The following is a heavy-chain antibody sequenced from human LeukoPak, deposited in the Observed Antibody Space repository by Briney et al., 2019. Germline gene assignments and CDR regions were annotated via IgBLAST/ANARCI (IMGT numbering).Heavy chain of an antibody. D-gene: IGHD2-8*02. J-gene: IGHJ4*02. CDR3: AKDREATWSPTIDY. V-gene: IGHV1-46*01. CDR2: INPSGGST. Sequence: ASVKVSCKASGGTFSSYAISWVRQAPGQGLEWMGIINPSGGSTSYAQKFQGRVTMTRDTSTSTVYMELSSLRSEDTAVYYCAKDREATWSPTIDYWGQGTLVTVSS. CDR1: GGTFSSYA.